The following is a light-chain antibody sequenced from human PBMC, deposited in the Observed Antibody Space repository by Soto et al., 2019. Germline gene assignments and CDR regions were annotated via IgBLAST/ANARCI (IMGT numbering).Light chain of an antibody. CDR2: GAS. Sequence: EIVLTQSPGTLSLSPGERATLSCRASQSVANNFLAWHQQKPGQTPRLLIYGASNRATGIPDRFSGSGSGTDFTLTISSLEPEDFAVYYCQQRSNWPAITFGQGTRLEIK. CDR1: QSVANNF. J-gene: IGKJ5*01. V-gene: IGKV3D-20*02. CDR3: QQRSNWPAIT.